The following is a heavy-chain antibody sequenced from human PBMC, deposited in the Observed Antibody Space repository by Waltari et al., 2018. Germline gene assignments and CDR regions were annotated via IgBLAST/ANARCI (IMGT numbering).Heavy chain of an antibody. D-gene: IGHD3-10*01. V-gene: IGHV4-34*01. J-gene: IGHJ4*02. Sequence: GKGLEWIGEINHSGSTNYNPSLKSRVTISVDTSKNQFSLKLTSVTAADTAMYYCARVGLVRGSYWGQGTLVTVSS. CDR2: INHSGST. CDR3: ARVGLVRGSY.